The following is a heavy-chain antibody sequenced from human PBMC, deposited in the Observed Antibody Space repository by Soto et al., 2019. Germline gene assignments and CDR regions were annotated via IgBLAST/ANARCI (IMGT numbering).Heavy chain of an antibody. CDR1: GFTFDDYA. Sequence: LRLSCAASGFTFDDYAMHWVRQAPGKGLEWVSGISWNSGSIGYADSVKGRFTISRDNAKNSLYLQMNSLRAEDTALYYCAKDIYRGGLGAFDIWGQGTMVTVSS. J-gene: IGHJ3*02. D-gene: IGHD3-16*01. CDR2: ISWNSGSI. V-gene: IGHV3-9*01. CDR3: AKDIYRGGLGAFDI.